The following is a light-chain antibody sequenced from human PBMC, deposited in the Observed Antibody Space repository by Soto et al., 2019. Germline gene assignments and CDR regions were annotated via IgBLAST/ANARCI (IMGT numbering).Light chain of an antibody. V-gene: IGKV3-15*01. CDR2: GAF. CDR3: QQYKNWPPLT. Sequence: EIVMTQSPATLSVSPGETATLSCRASQSVSYNLAWYQQKPGQGPRLLIYGAFTRATRIPARFSGSGSGTDCTLTIRSLQSEDLAVYYCQQYKNWPPLTFGGGAKVEIK. J-gene: IGKJ4*01. CDR1: QSVSYN.